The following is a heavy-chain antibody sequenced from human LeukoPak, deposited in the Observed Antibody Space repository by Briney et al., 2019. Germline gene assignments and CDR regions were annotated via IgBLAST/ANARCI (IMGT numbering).Heavy chain of an antibody. CDR1: GFTFSDSW. CDR3: ATYTHWVAGDV. Sequence: GGSLRLSCAASGFTFSDSWMSWVRQAPGKGLEWVANMNQDGSAKDYVDSVKGRFTISRDNARNSLYLQMSSLRAEDTAVYYCATYTHWVAGDVWGQGTTITVSS. CDR2: MNQDGSAK. J-gene: IGHJ6*02. V-gene: IGHV3-7*01. D-gene: IGHD3-16*01.